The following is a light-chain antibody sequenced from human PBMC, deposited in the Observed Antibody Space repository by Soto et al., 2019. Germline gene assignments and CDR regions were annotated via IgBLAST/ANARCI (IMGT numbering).Light chain of an antibody. J-gene: IGLJ2*01. Sequence: QSALTQPPSASGSPGQSVAISCSGTSSDVGGYYYVSLYQQHPGTAHKLMIYDINKRPSGVPDRFSGSKAGNTASLTVAGLQADEEAYYYCISDAGSNKPAFGGGTKLTVL. CDR3: ISDAGSNKPA. V-gene: IGLV2-8*01. CDR1: SSDVGGYYY. CDR2: DIN.